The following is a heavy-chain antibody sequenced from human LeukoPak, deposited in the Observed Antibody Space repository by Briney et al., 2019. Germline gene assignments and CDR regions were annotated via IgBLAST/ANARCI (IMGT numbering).Heavy chain of an antibody. CDR2: IYTSGST. J-gene: IGHJ6*02. D-gene: IGHD6-13*01. V-gene: IGHV4-4*07. CDR1: GGSISSYY. CDR3: ARVGQQLAVYYHGMDV. Sequence: SETLSLTCTVSGGSISSYYWSWIRQPAGKGLEWIGRIYTSGSTNYNPSPKSRVTMSVDTSKNQFSLKLSSVTAADTAVYYCARVGQQLAVYYHGMDVWGQGTTVTVSS.